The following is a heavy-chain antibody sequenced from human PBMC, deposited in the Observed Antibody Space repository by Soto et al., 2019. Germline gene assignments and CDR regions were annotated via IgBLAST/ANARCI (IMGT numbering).Heavy chain of an antibody. CDR2: ISGSGGST. J-gene: IGHJ6*02. V-gene: IGHV3-23*01. CDR1: GFTFSSYA. Sequence: GGSLRLSCAASGFTFSSYAMSWVRQAPGKGLEWVSAISGSGGSTYYADSVKGRFTISRDNSKNTLYLQMNSLRAEDTAVYYCARDHVLLWFGESDYYGMDVWGQGTTVTVSS. CDR3: ARDHVLLWFGESDYYGMDV. D-gene: IGHD3-10*01.